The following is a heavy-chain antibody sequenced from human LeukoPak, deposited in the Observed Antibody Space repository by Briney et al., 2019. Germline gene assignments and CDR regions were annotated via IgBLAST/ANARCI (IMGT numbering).Heavy chain of an antibody. V-gene: IGHV4-34*01. CDR3: ARGARDGDYFYFDY. CDR2: INHRGST. CDR1: GGSFSGYY. J-gene: IGHJ4*02. D-gene: IGHD4-17*01. Sequence: SDTLSLTCAVYGGSFSGYYWSWLPQPPGKGLETIGEINHRGSTNYTPSLTSRVTISVDTSKNQFSLKLSSVTAADTAVYYCARGARDGDYFYFDYWGQGTLVTVSS.